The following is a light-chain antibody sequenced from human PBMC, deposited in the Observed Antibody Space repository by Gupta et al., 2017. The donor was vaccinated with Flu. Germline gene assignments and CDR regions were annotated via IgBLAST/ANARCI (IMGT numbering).Light chain of an antibody. CDR1: QSISNW. V-gene: IGKV1-5*03. J-gene: IGKJ1*01. CDR2: ETS. CDR3: QQYKDFAWT. Sequence: PSTLSASVGDRVTVTCRASQSISNWLAWFQQKPGKAPRLLIYETSTLQSGVPSRLSGSGSGTEFTLTISSLQPDDFGTYYCQQYKDFAWTFGPGTKVEIK.